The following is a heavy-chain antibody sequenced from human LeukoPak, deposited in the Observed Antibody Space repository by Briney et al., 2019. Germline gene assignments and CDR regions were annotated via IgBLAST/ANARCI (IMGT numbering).Heavy chain of an antibody. V-gene: IGHV1-8*02. CDR1: GYTFTGYY. CDR3: ARGTADYSFSS. CDR2: MNPNSGNT. D-gene: IGHD4-4*01. J-gene: IGHJ5*02. Sequence: ASVRVSCKASGYTFTGYYMHWVRQAPGQGLEWMGWMNPNSGNTGYAQKFQGRVTMTRNTSISTAYMELSSLRSEDTAVYYCARGTADYSFSSWGQGTLVTVSS.